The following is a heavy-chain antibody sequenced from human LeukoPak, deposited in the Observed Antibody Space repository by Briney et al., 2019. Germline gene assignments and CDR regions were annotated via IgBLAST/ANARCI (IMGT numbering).Heavy chain of an antibody. CDR2: ISGSGGST. J-gene: IGHJ4*02. V-gene: IGHV3-23*01. Sequence: GGSLRLSCAASGFTFSSYAMSWVRQAPGKGLEWVSTISGSGGSTYYADSVKRRFTISRDNSKNTLYLEINSLRAEDTAVYYCAKEFYGDYALFDYWGQGTLVTVSS. CDR1: GFTFSSYA. CDR3: AKEFYGDYALFDY. D-gene: IGHD4-17*01.